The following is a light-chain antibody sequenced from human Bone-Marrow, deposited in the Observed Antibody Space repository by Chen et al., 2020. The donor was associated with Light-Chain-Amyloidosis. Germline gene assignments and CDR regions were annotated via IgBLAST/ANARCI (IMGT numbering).Light chain of an antibody. Sequence: QSVLTQPPSASGTPGQRIPIPCSGSRSNIGINHVYWYQQLPGTAPKLLVYKSDQRPSGVPDRFAGSKSCGSASLAISGLRSEDEAAYYFAAWDARLNGWVFGGGTKLTVL. V-gene: IGLV1-47*01. CDR2: KSD. CDR1: RSNIGINH. CDR3: AAWDARLNGWV. J-gene: IGLJ3*02.